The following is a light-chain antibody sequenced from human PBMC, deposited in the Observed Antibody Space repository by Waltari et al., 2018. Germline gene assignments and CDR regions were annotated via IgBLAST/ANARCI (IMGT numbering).Light chain of an antibody. CDR1: SSEIGGYRY. CDR3: SSFTSDSTLV. CDR2: EVF. Sequence: QSALTQPASVSGSPGQSITISFTGTSSEIGGYRYVSWYQQHPGKAPKLMIYEVFSRPSGVSGRFSGSQSGNTASLTISGLQAEDEADYYCSSFTSDSTLVFGGGTKLTVL. J-gene: IGLJ3*02. V-gene: IGLV2-14*01.